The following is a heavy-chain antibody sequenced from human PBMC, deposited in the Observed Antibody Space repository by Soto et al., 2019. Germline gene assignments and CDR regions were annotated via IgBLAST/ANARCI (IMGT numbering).Heavy chain of an antibody. CDR2: IKSQNDGGTT. J-gene: IGHJ4*02. D-gene: IGHD5-18*01. CDR3: ARSGYSYGPFDY. CDR1: GFTFSSAW. V-gene: IGHV3-15*07. Sequence: RLSCTASGFTFSSAWFNWVRQAPGKGLEWVGRIKSQNDGGTTDYAAPVRDRFTISKDDSINTLYLQMNSLRAEDTAVYYCARSGYSYGPFDYWGQGTLVTVSS.